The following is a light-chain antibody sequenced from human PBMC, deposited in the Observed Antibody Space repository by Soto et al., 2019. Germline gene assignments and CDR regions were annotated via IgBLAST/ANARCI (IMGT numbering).Light chain of an antibody. CDR2: DAS. Sequence: DIQITQSPSALSASVGDRVAITFRASQSINTWLAWYQQKPGKAPKLLIYDASSLESGVPSRFSGSGSGTDFTLTISSLQPEDSAAYYCQQSHSSPLTFGGGTKVDI. CDR3: QQSHSSPLT. J-gene: IGKJ4*01. V-gene: IGKV1-5*01. CDR1: QSINTW.